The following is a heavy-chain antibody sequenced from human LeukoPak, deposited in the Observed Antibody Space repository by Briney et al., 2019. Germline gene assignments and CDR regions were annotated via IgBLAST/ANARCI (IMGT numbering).Heavy chain of an antibody. CDR3: ARERGYSGSGMDV. J-gene: IGHJ6*02. CDR2: ISASSSYI. Sequence: PGGSLRLSCVASEFTFTDYSMNWVRQAPGKGLEWVPSISASSSYIYYADSVKGRFTISRDNAKNSLYLQTNSLRAEDTALYYCARERGYSGSGMDVWGQGTTVTVSS. D-gene: IGHD5-12*01. V-gene: IGHV3-21*01. CDR1: EFTFTDYS.